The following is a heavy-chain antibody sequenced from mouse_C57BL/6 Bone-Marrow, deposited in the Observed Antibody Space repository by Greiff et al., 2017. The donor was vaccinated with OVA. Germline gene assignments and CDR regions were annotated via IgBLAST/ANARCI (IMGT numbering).Heavy chain of an antibody. J-gene: IGHJ1*03. Sequence: EVQLVESGGDLVKPGGSLKLSSAASGFTFSSYGMSWVRQTPDKRLEWVATISSGGSYTYYPDSVKGRFTISRDNAKNTLYLQMSSLKSEDTAMYYCARHHYYGSSYWYFDVWGTGTTVTVSS. CDR1: GFTFSSYG. D-gene: IGHD1-1*01. CDR3: ARHHYYGSSYWYFDV. V-gene: IGHV5-6*01. CDR2: ISSGGSYT.